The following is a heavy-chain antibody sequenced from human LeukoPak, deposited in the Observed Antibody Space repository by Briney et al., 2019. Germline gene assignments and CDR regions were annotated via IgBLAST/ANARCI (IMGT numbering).Heavy chain of an antibody. D-gene: IGHD3-22*01. CDR1: GGTFSSYA. Sequence: SVKVSCKXSGGTFSSYAISWVRQAPGQGLEWMGGIIPIFGTANYAQKFQGRVTITTDESTSTAYMELSSLRSEDTAVYYCAREGDSSGYYGAFDIWGQGTMVTVSS. V-gene: IGHV1-69*05. CDR3: AREGDSSGYYGAFDI. CDR2: IIPIFGTA. J-gene: IGHJ3*02.